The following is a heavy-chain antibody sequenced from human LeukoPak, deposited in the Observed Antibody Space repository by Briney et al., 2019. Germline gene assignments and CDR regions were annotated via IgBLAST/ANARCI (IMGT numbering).Heavy chain of an antibody. J-gene: IGHJ3*01. CDR1: GFTFTDYW. CDR2: ISTDGGRT. Sequence: PGGSLRLSCAASGFTFTDYWMHWVRQRPGEGLVWFSHISTDGGRTNYADSVKGRFTTSRDNTKNTVYLQMSSLRAEDTAVYYCSPGFAFDVWGQGTMVTVSS. V-gene: IGHV3-74*01. D-gene: IGHD2-15*01. CDR3: SPGFAFDV.